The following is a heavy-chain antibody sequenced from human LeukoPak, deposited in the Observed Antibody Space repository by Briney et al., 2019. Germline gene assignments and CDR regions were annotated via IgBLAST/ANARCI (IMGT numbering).Heavy chain of an antibody. V-gene: IGHV3-23*01. Sequence: GGSLRLSCAASGFTHNSYAMNWVRQAPGKGLEWVSSISGTGGSVYYAVSVKGRFTISRDHSKNILYLQMNSLRADDTAVYYCARGVYYYDSSGYYSSDAFDIWGQGTMVTVSS. CDR2: ISGTGGSV. CDR3: ARGVYYYDSSGYYSSDAFDI. D-gene: IGHD3-22*01. CDR1: GFTHNSYA. J-gene: IGHJ3*02.